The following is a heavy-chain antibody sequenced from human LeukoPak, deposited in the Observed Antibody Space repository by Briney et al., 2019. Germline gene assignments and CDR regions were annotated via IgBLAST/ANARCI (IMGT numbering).Heavy chain of an antibody. Sequence: PSETLSLTCTVSGGSISSYYWSWIRQPPGKGLEWIGYIYYSGSTNYNPSLKSRVTISVDTSKNQFSLKLSPVTAADTAVYYCARAHSSGWYSPKGDYYGMDVWGQGTTVTVSS. CDR1: GGSISSYY. V-gene: IGHV4-59*01. D-gene: IGHD6-19*01. CDR2: IYYSGST. CDR3: ARAHSSGWYSPKGDYYGMDV. J-gene: IGHJ6*02.